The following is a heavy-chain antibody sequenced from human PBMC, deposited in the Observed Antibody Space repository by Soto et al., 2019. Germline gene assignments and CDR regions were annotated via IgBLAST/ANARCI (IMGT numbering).Heavy chain of an antibody. J-gene: IGHJ4*02. CDR3: AKLTIPDSSSGFDY. CDR2: ISGSGGST. CDR1: GFTFSSYA. D-gene: IGHD6-6*01. Sequence: GGSLRLSCAASGFTFSSYAMSWVRQAPGKGLEWVSAISGSGGSTYYADSVKGRFTISRDNSKNTLYLQVNSLRAEDTAVYYCAKLTIPDSSSGFDYWGQGTLVTVSS. V-gene: IGHV3-23*01.